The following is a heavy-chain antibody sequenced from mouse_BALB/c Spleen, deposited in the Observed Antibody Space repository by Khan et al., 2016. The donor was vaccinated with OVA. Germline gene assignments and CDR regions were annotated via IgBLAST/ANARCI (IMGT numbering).Heavy chain of an antibody. J-gene: IGHJ1*01. D-gene: IGHD2-14*01. V-gene: IGHV5-6-3*01. Sequence: EVELVESGGGLVQPGGSLKLSCAASGFTFSGYGMSWVRPTPDKRLELVATINSNGGTSYYPDSVKGRFTISRDNAKNTLHLQMSRLKSEDTAMYYCARVYYRYDEGYWYFDVWGAGTTVTVSS. CDR2: INSNGGTS. CDR3: ARVYYRYDEGYWYFDV. CDR1: GFTFSGYG.